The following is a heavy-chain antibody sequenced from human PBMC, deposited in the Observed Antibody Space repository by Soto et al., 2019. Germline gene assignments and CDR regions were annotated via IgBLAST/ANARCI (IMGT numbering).Heavy chain of an antibody. J-gene: IGHJ4*02. V-gene: IGHV3-7*01. CDR3: ARSLDY. CDR2: INQDGSEK. Sequence: PGGSLRLSCPASGFTFSSYWMDWVRQAPGKGLEGVANINQDGSEKSYVDSVKGRFTFSRDNAKNSLYLQMISLTAEVSALYYCARSLDYWGPGTRVTVSS. CDR1: GFTFSSYW.